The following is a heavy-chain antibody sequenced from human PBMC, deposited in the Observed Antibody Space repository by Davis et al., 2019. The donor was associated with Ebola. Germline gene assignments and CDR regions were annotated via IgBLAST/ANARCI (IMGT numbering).Heavy chain of an antibody. D-gene: IGHD5-12*01. CDR1: GFSFSNYG. CDR3: AKDEGYSGYDG. J-gene: IGHJ4*02. V-gene: IGHV3-30*02. CDR2: IRHDGSNE. Sequence: LGGSLRLSCAASGFSFSNYGMHWVRQAAGKGLEWVAFIRHDGSNERFADSVKGRFTISRDNSKNTLHLQMNSLRSEDTAVYYCAKDEGYSGYDGGGQGTLVTVSS.